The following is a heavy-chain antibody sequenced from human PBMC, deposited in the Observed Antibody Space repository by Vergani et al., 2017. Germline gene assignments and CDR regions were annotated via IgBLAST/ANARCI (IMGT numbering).Heavy chain of an antibody. J-gene: IGHJ3*02. CDR2: IITFFGTT. CDR3: AREGVKWEPRPVCFDI. V-gene: IGHV1-69*13. D-gene: IGHD1-26*01. Sequence: QVQLVQSGAEVKKPGSSVKVSCKASGGPFKNSAFSWVRQVPGQGLEWMGRIITFFGTTDYAQKFQGRFTIIADEFTKTVDMQWSNLRSEDTAVYYCAREGVKWEPRPVCFDIWGQGTMVTVSS. CDR1: GGPFKNSA.